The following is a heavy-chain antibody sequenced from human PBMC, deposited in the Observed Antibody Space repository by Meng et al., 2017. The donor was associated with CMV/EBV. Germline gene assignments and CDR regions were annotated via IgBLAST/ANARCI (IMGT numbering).Heavy chain of an antibody. J-gene: IGHJ4*02. CDR3: AREGAAASFDY. CDR1: GGTFRSYA. CDR2: IIPIFGTE. D-gene: IGHD6-13*01. V-gene: IGHV1-69*05. Sequence: SCKPLGGTFRSYASSWGRQAPGKGLEWMGGIIPIFGTENYEQKFQGRVTITTDESTSTAYMELSSLRSEDTAVYYCAREGAAASFDYWGQGTLVTVYS.